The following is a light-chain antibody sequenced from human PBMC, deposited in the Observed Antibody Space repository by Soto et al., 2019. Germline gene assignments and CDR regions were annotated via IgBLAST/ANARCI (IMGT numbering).Light chain of an antibody. Sequence: EVVMTQSPATLSVSPGERVTLSCRASQSVRSNLAWYQQKPGQSPRLLIYGASTRATGIPARFSGSGSGTEFTLTISSLQSEDFSTYYCQQSDSTPYTFGQGTKVEI. J-gene: IGKJ2*01. V-gene: IGKV3-15*01. CDR2: GAS. CDR3: QQSDSTPYT. CDR1: QSVRSN.